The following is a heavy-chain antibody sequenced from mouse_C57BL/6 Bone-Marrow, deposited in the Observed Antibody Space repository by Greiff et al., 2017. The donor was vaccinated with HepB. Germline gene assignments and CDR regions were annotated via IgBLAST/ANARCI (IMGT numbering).Heavy chain of an antibody. CDR2: ISYDGSN. CDR1: GYSITSGYY. V-gene: IGHV3-6*01. J-gene: IGHJ1*03. CDR3: ARGRGSKDWYFDV. D-gene: IGHD1-1*01. Sequence: EVQLQESGPGLVKPSQSLSLTCSVTGYSITSGYYWNWIRQFPGNKLEWMGYISYDGSNNYNPSLKNRISITRDTSKNQFFLKLNSVTTEDTATYYFARGRGSKDWYFDVWGTGTTVTVSS.